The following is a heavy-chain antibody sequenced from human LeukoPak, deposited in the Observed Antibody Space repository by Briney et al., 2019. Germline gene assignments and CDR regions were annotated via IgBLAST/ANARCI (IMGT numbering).Heavy chain of an antibody. Sequence: ASVKVSCKASGYTFTSYYMHWVRQAPGQGLEWMGIINPSGGSASYAQKFQGRVTMTRDTSTSTVYMELSSLRSEDTAVYYCARDPPQDIVVVPADNYWGQGTLVTVSS. D-gene: IGHD2-2*01. CDR2: INPSGGSA. J-gene: IGHJ4*02. CDR1: GYTFTSYY. V-gene: IGHV1-46*01. CDR3: ARDPPQDIVVVPADNY.